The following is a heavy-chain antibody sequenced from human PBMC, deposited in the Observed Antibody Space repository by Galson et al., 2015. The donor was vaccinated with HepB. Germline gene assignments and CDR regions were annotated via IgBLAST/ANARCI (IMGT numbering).Heavy chain of an antibody. Sequence: SLRLSCAASGFRFGNYWMHWVRQVPGKGLEWISRINTFGNEIKYADSVRGRFATSRDNAKNILYLQMYSLGAEDTGLYYCARRGGSTWFPGSGYFDLWGRCSLVTVSS. CDR3: ARRGGSTWFPGSGYFDL. V-gene: IGHV3-74*03. D-gene: IGHD2-2*01. CDR1: GFRFGNYW. J-gene: IGHJ2*01. CDR2: INTFGNEI.